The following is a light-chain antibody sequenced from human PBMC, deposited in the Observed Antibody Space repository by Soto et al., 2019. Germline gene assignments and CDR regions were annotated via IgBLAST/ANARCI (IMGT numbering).Light chain of an antibody. CDR2: GAS. Sequence: PVERYALSCRASQSVRTYFAWYHLKPGQAPRLLIYGASIRAAGIPARFTGSESGTEFTLSISSLQSEDFAVYYCQQYDDWPWTFGHGTKVDIK. CDR3: QQYDDWPWT. J-gene: IGKJ1*01. V-gene: IGKV3-15*01. CDR1: QSVRTY.